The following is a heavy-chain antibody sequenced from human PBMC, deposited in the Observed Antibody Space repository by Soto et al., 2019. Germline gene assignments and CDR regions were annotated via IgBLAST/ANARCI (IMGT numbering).Heavy chain of an antibody. Sequence: GGSLRLSCAASGFTFSSYAMSWVRQAPGKGLEWVSAISGSGGSTYYADSVKGRFTISRDNSKNTLYLQMNSLRAEDTAVYYCAKDPGWLFGAYYFDYWGQGTLVTVSS. CDR3: AKDPGWLFGAYYFDY. J-gene: IGHJ4*02. CDR1: GFTFSSYA. V-gene: IGHV3-23*01. D-gene: IGHD3-22*01. CDR2: ISGSGGST.